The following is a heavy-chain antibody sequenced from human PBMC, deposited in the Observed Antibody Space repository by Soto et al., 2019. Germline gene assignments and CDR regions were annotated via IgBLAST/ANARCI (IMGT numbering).Heavy chain of an antibody. J-gene: IGHJ4*02. D-gene: IGHD3-22*01. CDR2: FDPEDGET. V-gene: IGHV1-24*01. CDR1: GYTLTELS. Sequence: ASVKVSCKVSGYTLTELSIHWVRQAPGKGLEWMGGFDPEDGETIYAQKFQGRVTMTEDTSTDTAYMELSSLRSEDTAVYYCATQPYYDSSGYYQGVDYWGQGTLVTVSS. CDR3: ATQPYYDSSGYYQGVDY.